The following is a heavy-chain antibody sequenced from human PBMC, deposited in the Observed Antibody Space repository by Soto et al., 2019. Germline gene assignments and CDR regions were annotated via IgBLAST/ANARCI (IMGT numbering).Heavy chain of an antibody. J-gene: IGHJ4*02. CDR3: ARAGYCSGGSCLELDY. V-gene: IGHV1-2*04. CDR1: GYTFTSYY. CDR2: INPNSGGT. D-gene: IGHD2-15*01. Sequence: ASVKVSCKASGYTFTSYYMHCVRQAPGQGLEWMGWINPNSGGTNYAQKFQGWVTMTRDTSISTAYMELSRLRSDDTAVYYCARAGYCSGGSCLELDYWGQGTLVTVSS.